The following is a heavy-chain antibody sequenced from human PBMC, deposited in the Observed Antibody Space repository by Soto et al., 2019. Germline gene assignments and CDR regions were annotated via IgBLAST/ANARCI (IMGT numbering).Heavy chain of an antibody. D-gene: IGHD3-10*01. CDR2: INPNSGGT. Sequence: ASVKVSCKASGYTFTGYYMHWVRQAPGQGLEWMGWINPNSGGTNYAQKFQGWVTMTRETSISTAYMELSRLRSDDTAVYYCARERREVGRSYYYYYMDVWGKGTTVTVSS. CDR3: ARERREVGRSYYYYYMDV. CDR1: GYTFTGYY. J-gene: IGHJ6*03. V-gene: IGHV1-2*04.